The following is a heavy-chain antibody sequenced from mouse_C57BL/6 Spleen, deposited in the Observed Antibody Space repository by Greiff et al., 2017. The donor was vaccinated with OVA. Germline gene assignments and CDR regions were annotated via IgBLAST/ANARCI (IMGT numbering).Heavy chain of an antibody. D-gene: IGHD1-1*01. CDR2: IDPENGDT. J-gene: IGHJ2*01. Sequence: SGAELVRPGASVKLSCTASGFNIKDDYMHWVKQRPEQGLEWIGWIDPENGDTEYASKFQGKATITADTSSNTAYLQLSSLTSEDTAVYYCTLKFITTVVAPYYFDYWGQGTTLTVSS. CDR3: TLKFITTVVAPYYFDY. CDR1: GFNIKDDY. V-gene: IGHV14-4*01.